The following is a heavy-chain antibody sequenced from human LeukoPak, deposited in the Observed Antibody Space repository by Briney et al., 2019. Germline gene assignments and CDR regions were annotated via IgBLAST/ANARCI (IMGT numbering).Heavy chain of an antibody. Sequence: ASVKVSCKASGHTFTGYYMHWVRQAPGQGLEWMGWINPNSGGTNYAQKFQGRVTMTRDTSISTAYMELSRLRSDDTAVYYCARQLSYDFWSSDYWGQGTLVTVSS. CDR2: INPNSGGT. V-gene: IGHV1-2*02. CDR3: ARQLSYDFWSSDY. J-gene: IGHJ4*02. D-gene: IGHD3-3*01. CDR1: GHTFTGYY.